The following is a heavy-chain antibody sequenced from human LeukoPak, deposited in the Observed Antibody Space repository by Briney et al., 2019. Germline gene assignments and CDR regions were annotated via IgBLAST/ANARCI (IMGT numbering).Heavy chain of an antibody. Sequence: GESLRLSCSASGFTFSSYAMHWVRQAPGKGLEWVAVISYDGSNKYYADSVKGRFTISRDNSKNTLYLQMNSLRAEDTAVYYCAKARGRGDYVWGSYLDYWGQGTLVTVSS. J-gene: IGHJ4*02. CDR2: ISYDGSNK. V-gene: IGHV3-30*04. D-gene: IGHD3-16*01. CDR1: GFTFSSYA. CDR3: AKARGRGDYVWGSYLDY.